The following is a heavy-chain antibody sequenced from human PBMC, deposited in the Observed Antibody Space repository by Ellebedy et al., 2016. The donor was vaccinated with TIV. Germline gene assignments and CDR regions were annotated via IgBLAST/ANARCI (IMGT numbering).Heavy chain of an antibody. D-gene: IGHD3-10*01. CDR3: ARPVGWFGANIDL. J-gene: IGHJ5*02. CDR2: INPNGGAT. CDR1: GYIFTDFH. V-gene: IGHV1-2*02. Sequence: ASVKVSCKASGYIFTDFHIHWVRQAPGQGLEWMGWINPNGGATNYARKFQGRVTVTSDTSIGTAHMELHSLTSGDTGVYYCARPVGWFGANIDLWGQGTLVTVSS.